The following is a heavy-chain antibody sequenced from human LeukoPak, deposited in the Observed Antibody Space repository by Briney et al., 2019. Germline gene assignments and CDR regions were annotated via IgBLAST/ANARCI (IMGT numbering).Heavy chain of an antibody. D-gene: IGHD4-17*01. CDR3: ARQWGGTVTTPYYFDY. V-gene: IGHV4-39*01. Sequence: ASETLSLTCTVSGGSISSSSYYWGWIRQSPGKGLEWIGSIYYSGSTYYNPSLQSRVTISVDTSKNQFSLQLSPVTAADTAVHYCARQWGGTVTTPYYFDYWGQGTLVTVSS. CDR2: IYYSGST. J-gene: IGHJ4*02. CDR1: GGSISSSSYY.